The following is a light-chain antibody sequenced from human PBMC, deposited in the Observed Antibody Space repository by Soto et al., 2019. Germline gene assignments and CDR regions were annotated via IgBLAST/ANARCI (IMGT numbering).Light chain of an antibody. CDR3: QQYENYWT. V-gene: IGKV1-5*01. CDR1: QSISAW. J-gene: IGKJ1*01. CDR2: DSS. Sequence: IHMTHSPSTLSATALYRVTITFRASQSISAWLAWYQQKPGKAPKLLIYDSSNLESGVPSRFSGSGSGTEFTLTISNLQPDDFATYYCQQYENYWTFGQGTKVDIK.